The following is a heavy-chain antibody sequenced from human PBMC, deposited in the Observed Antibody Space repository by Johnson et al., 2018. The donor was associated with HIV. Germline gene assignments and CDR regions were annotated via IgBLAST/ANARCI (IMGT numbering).Heavy chain of an antibody. Sequence: QVQLVESGGGVVQPGGSLRLSCAASGFTFSSYGMHWVRQAPGKGLEWVACIRYDGSNKYYADSVKGRFTISRDNSKNTLYLQMNRLRAEDTAVYYCAKRVARYCSGGSCFDAFDIWGQGTMVTVSS. CDR3: AKRVARYCSGGSCFDAFDI. V-gene: IGHV3-30*02. CDR2: IRYDGSNK. CDR1: GFTFSSYG. J-gene: IGHJ3*02. D-gene: IGHD2-15*01.